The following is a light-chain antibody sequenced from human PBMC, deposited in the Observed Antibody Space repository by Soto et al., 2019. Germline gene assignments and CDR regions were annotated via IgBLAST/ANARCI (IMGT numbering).Light chain of an antibody. CDR3: LQHNSYPRT. Sequence: EIHITQTPSSLSASVGDRVSITCRASQGIRNDLAWYQQKPGKAPKRLIYAASSLQSGVPSRFSGSGSGTEFTLTISSLQPEDFATYYCLQHNSYPRTFGQGSKVDI. CDR2: AAS. J-gene: IGKJ1*01. V-gene: IGKV1-17*01. CDR1: QGIRND.